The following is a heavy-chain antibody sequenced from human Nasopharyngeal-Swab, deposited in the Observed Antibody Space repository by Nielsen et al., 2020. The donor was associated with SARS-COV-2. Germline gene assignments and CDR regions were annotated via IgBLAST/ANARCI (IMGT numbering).Heavy chain of an antibody. CDR1: GFTFRSYS. D-gene: IGHD3-10*01. V-gene: IGHV3-21*01. CDR2: ISSSSSYI. Sequence: EGSLRLSCAASGFTFRSYSMNQVRQAPGKGLEWVSSISSSSSYIDYADSVKGRFTISRDNAKNSLYRQMNSLRAEDMAVYYCARDPGRWVRGVYYWGQGTLVTVSS. J-gene: IGHJ4*02. CDR3: ARDPGRWVRGVYY.